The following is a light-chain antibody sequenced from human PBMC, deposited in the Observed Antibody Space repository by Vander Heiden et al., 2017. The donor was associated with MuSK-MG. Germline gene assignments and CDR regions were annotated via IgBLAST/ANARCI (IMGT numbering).Light chain of an antibody. Sequence: EIVLTQSRATLSLFPGERATLSCRASQSVSSYLAWYQQKPGQAPRLLIYDASNRATGIPARFSGGGSGTDFTLTISSLEPEDFAVYYCQQRSNWPLTFGQGTQVEIK. CDR2: DAS. CDR3: QQRSNWPLT. V-gene: IGKV3-11*01. J-gene: IGKJ5*01. CDR1: QSVSSY.